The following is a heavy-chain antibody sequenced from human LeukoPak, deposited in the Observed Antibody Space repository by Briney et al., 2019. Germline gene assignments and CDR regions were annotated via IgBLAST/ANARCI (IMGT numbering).Heavy chain of an antibody. V-gene: IGHV3-23*01. CDR1: GFTFSDYY. Sequence: GGSLRLSCAASGFTFSDYYMSWIRQAPGKGLEWVSSISGSGFTTYHADSMKGRFTISRDNSRNTLYLQMSSLRAEDTALYYCAKYVGAKIVVPYFDYWGQGTLVTVSS. D-gene: IGHD3-22*01. CDR3: AKYVGAKIVVPYFDY. CDR2: ISGSGFTT. J-gene: IGHJ4*02.